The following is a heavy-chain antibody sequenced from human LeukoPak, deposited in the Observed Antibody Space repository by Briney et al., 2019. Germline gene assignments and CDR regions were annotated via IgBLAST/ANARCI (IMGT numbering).Heavy chain of an antibody. Sequence: ASVKVSCKASGYTFTSYGISWVRQAPGQGLEWMGWISAYNGNTNYAQKLQGRVTMTTDTSTGTAYMELRSLRSDDTAVYYCARINDPGSYSWASPFDPWGQGTLVTVSS. CDR2: ISAYNGNT. CDR1: GYTFTSYG. J-gene: IGHJ5*02. D-gene: IGHD3-16*01. CDR3: ARINDPGSYSWASPFDP. V-gene: IGHV1-18*01.